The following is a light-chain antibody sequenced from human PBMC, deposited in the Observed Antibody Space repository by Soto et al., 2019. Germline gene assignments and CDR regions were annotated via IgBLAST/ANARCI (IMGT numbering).Light chain of an antibody. CDR2: DVS. CDR1: SRDVGGYNY. Sequence: QSVLTQPASVSGSPGQSITISCTGTSRDVGGYNYVSWYQQHPGKAPELMIHDVSNRPSGVSNRFSGSKSGNTASLTISGLQAEDEAEYYCISYTSRSLDVFGTGNKVTVL. V-gene: IGLV2-14*01. CDR3: ISYTSRSLDV. J-gene: IGLJ1*01.